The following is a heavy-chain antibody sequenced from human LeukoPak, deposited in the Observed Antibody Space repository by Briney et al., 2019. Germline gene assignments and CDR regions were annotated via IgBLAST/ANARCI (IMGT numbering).Heavy chain of an antibody. D-gene: IGHD6-19*01. V-gene: IGHV1-69*05. J-gene: IGHJ1*01. Sequence: PVKVSCKASGGTFSSYAISWVRQAPGQGLEWMGWIIPIFGTANYAQKLQGRVTITTDESTSTAYMELSSLRSEDTAVYYCARDGRAVAGTGYEYFQHWGQGTLVSVSS. CDR2: IIPIFGTA. CDR3: ARDGRAVAGTGYEYFQH. CDR1: GGTFSSYA.